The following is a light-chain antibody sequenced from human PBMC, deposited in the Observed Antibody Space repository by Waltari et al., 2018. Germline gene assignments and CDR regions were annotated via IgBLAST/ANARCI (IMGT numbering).Light chain of an antibody. J-gene: IGKJ5*01. CDR1: RGIRSY. V-gene: IGKV1-9*01. CDR2: DGS. Sequence: QLTQSPSFLSASVGARVTISCRASRGIRSYLAWYQQKPGKAPRLLIYDGSTLHSGVPSRCSGSGSGTEFTLTISSLQPEDFATYYCQEVNSYPSITFGQGTRLE. CDR3: QEVNSYPSIT.